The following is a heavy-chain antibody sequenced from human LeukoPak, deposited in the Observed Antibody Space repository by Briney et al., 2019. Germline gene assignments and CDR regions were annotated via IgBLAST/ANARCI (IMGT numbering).Heavy chain of an antibody. V-gene: IGHV3-23*01. CDR2: ISGSGGST. J-gene: IGHJ4*02. CDR3: AKAARNYYDSSGYYFSPDY. Sequence: GGSLRLSCAASGFTFSSYAMSWVRQAPGKGLEWVSAISGSGGSTYYADSVKGRFTISRGNSKNTLYLQMNSLRAEDTAVYYCAKAARNYYDSSGYYFSPDYWGQGTLVTVSS. D-gene: IGHD3-22*01. CDR1: GFTFSSYA.